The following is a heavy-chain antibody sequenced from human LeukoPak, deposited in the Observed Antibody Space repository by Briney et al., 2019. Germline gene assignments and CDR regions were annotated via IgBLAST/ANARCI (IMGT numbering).Heavy chain of an antibody. V-gene: IGHV4-39*07. Sequence: PSETLSLTCTVSGGSISSSSYYWGWIRQPPGKGLEWIGSIYYSGSTNYNPSLKSRVTISVDTSKNQFSLKLSSVTAADTAVYYCATQAYYYDSSGYWNWYFDLWGRGTLVTVSS. CDR2: IYYSGST. J-gene: IGHJ2*01. CDR1: GGSISSSSYY. CDR3: ATQAYYYDSSGYWNWYFDL. D-gene: IGHD3-22*01.